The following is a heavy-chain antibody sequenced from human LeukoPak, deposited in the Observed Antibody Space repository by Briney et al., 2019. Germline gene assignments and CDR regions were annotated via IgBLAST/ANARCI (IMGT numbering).Heavy chain of an antibody. V-gene: IGHV3-48*01. Sequence: GGSLRLSCAASGFTFSSYSMNWVRQAPGRGLEWVSYISSSSSTIYYADSVKGRFTISRDNAKNSLYLQMNSLRAEDTAVYYCAREFSGSNYGFPFDYWGQGTLVTVSS. J-gene: IGHJ4*02. CDR2: ISSSSSTI. CDR3: AREFSGSNYGFPFDY. D-gene: IGHD1-26*01. CDR1: GFTFSSYS.